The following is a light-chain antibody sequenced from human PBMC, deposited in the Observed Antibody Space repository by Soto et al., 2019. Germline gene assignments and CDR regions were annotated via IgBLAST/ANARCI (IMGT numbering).Light chain of an antibody. J-gene: IGKJ1*01. CDR3: QQYKNSPRT. CDR2: GAS. CDR1: QSVSSN. Sequence: EIVMTQSPATRSVSPGERATLSCRASQSVSSNLAWYQQKPGQAPRLLIYGASTRATGIPARFSGSGSGTEFTLTISSLQSEDFEVYYCQQYKNSPRTFGQGTKV. V-gene: IGKV3-15*01.